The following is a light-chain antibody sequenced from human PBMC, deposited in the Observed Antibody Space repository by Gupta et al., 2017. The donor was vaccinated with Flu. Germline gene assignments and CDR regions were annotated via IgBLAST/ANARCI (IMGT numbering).Light chain of an antibody. Sequence: DIQMTQSPSSLSASVGDRVTITCRASQTVNKYVNWFQQKRGKAPKLLIYGTSSLQSGVPSRINGSRSGTNFILTITSLQPEDFATYYCQQSDTSPFTFGPGTKVDFK. CDR3: QQSDTSPFT. J-gene: IGKJ3*01. CDR2: GTS. CDR1: QTVNKY. V-gene: IGKV1-39*01.